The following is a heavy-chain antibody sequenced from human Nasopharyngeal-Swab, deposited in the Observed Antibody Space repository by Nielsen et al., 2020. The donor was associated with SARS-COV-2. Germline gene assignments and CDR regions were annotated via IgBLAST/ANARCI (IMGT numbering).Heavy chain of an antibody. J-gene: IGHJ6*02. Sequence: SETLSLTCAVHVGSFSGYYWSWVRQPPGKGLEWIGEVDHTGRTNNNPSLQSRVTMSVDTSKNQFSLTLSSVTAADTAVYYCARGGYQLLLRNYYYGMDVWSQGTTVTASS. V-gene: IGHV4-34*01. CDR2: VDHTGRT. CDR3: ARGGYQLLLRNYYYGMDV. CDR1: VGSFSGYY. D-gene: IGHD2-15*01.